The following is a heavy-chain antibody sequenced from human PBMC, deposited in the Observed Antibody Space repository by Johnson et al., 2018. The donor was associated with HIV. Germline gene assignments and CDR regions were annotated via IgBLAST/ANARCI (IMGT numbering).Heavy chain of an antibody. Sequence: VQLVESGGGLVQPGGSLRLSCAASGFTVSSNYMSWVRQAPGKGLEWVANIKQDGSEKYYVDSVKGRFTISRDNAKNSLYLQMNSLRAEDTAVYYCARGIDYGDDAFDIWGQGTMVTVSS. V-gene: IGHV3-7*01. CDR3: ARGIDYGDDAFDI. D-gene: IGHD4-17*01. CDR2: IKQDGSEK. CDR1: GFTVSSNY. J-gene: IGHJ3*02.